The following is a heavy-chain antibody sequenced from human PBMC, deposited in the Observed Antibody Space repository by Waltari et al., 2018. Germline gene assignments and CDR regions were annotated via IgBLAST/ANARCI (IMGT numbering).Heavy chain of an antibody. CDR3: ARDFGGSNYFDY. J-gene: IGHJ4*02. CDR1: GFTVSSNY. D-gene: IGHD3-16*01. CDR2: IYSGGST. Sequence: EVQLVESGGGLVQPGGSLRLSCTASGFTVSSNYMSWVRQAPGKGLEWVSVIYSGGSTYYADSVKGRFTISRDNSKNTLYLQMNSLRAEDTAVYYCARDFGGSNYFDYWGQGTLVTVSS. V-gene: IGHV3-66*02.